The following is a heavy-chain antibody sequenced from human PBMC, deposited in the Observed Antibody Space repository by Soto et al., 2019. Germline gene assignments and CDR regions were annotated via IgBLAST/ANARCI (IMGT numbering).Heavy chain of an antibody. CDR3: AKDRGYWGHYGMDV. CDR2: ITASGGSA. Sequence: EVQLLESGGGWVQPGGSLRLSCAASGFTFSNYGMTWVRQAPGKGLQWVSAITASGGSAYYSDSVKGRFTMSRDNSKNTLYLQINTLRAEDTAVYYCAKDRGYWGHYGMDVWGQGTTVTVSS. CDR1: GFTFSNYG. D-gene: IGHD7-27*01. J-gene: IGHJ6*02. V-gene: IGHV3-23*01.